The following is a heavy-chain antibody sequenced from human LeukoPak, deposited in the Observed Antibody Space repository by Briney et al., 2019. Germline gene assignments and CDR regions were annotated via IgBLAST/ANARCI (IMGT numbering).Heavy chain of an antibody. D-gene: IGHD6-13*01. CDR3: ARDRGQHGHDWFDP. CDR2: IYYSGST. CDR1: GGSISSGGYY. J-gene: IGHJ5*02. Sequence: SQTLSLTCTVSGGSISSGGYYWSWIRQHPGGGLEWIGYIYYSGSTYYNPSLKSRVTISVYTSKNQFSLKLSSVTAADTAVYYCARDRGQHGHDWFDPWGQGTLVTVSS. V-gene: IGHV4-31*03.